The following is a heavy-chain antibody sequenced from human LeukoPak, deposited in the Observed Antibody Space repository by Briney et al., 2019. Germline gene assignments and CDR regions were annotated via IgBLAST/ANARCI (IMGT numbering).Heavy chain of an antibody. CDR1: GGSTSSSSNY. CDR3: ARSVVVVTYYCDY. Sequence: PSETLSLTCTVSGGSTSSSSNYWGWIRQPPGKGLEWIGSIYYSGSTYYNPSLKSQVTISVVTSKNQFALKLSAVTAADTALYYCARSVVVVTYYCDYWAQGTLVSVPS. J-gene: IGHJ4*02. D-gene: IGHD3-22*01. CDR2: IYYSGST. V-gene: IGHV4-39*01.